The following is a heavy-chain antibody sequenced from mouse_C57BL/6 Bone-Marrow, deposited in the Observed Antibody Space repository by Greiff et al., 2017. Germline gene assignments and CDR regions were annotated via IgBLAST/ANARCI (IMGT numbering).Heavy chain of an antibody. CDR2: ICSGGSYT. Sequence: EVKLEESGGDLVKPGGSLKLSCAASGFTFSSYGMSWVRQTPDKRLEWVATICSGGSYTYYPDSVKGRFTISRDNAKNTLYLQMSSLKSEDTAKYYCARRGDDYYAMDYWDQGPSVTVSS. V-gene: IGHV5-6*02. CDR1: GFTFSSYG. CDR3: ARRGDDYYAMDY. J-gene: IGHJ4*01.